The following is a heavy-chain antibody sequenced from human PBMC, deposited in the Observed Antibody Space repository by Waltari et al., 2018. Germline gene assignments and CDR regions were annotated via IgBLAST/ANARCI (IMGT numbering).Heavy chain of an antibody. V-gene: IGHV3-74*01. CDR1: GFTFSRYW. CDR3: VMYSSAFLGDC. Sequence: EMQLVESGGGLVQPGGSLRLSCAASGFTFSRYWMHWVRQAPGKGLVSVSNINTDGSITRYADSVKGRFTISRDNAKNTLCLQMNSLRAEDTAVYYCVMYSSAFLGDCWGQGTLVDVSS. J-gene: IGHJ4*02. CDR2: INTDGSIT. D-gene: IGHD6-25*01.